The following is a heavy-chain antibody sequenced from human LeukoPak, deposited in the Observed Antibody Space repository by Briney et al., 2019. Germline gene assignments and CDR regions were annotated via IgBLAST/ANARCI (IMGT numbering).Heavy chain of an antibody. CDR3: ARGPLLGWFDR. Sequence: SETLSLTCAVYWGSFSGYYWSWIRQPPGKGLEWIGEINHSGSTNYNPSLKSRVTISVDTSKNQFSLKLSSVTAADTAVYYYARGPLLGWFDRWGQGTLVTVSS. CDR2: INHSGST. V-gene: IGHV4-34*01. J-gene: IGHJ5*02. CDR1: WGSFSGYY. D-gene: IGHD3-16*01.